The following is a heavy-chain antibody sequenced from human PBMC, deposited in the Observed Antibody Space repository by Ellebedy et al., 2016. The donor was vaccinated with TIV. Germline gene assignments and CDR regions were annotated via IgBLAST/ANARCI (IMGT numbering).Heavy chain of an antibody. CDR2: IKSSSNPI. CDR3: SRDGGRGGGNDF. D-gene: IGHD3-16*01. Sequence: GGSLRLSCAASGFTFRSHSMNWVRQAPGKGLEWVSHIKSSSNPIYYADSVKGRFIISRDNAKNSLYLQMNNLRDEDTAVYYCSRDGGRGGGNDFWGQGTLVIVSS. CDR1: GFTFRSHS. V-gene: IGHV3-48*02. J-gene: IGHJ4*02.